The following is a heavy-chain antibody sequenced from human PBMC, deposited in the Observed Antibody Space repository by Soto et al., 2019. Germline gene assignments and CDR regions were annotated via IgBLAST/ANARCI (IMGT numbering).Heavy chain of an antibody. V-gene: IGHV1-8*01. D-gene: IGHD3-3*01. Sequence: QVQLVQSGAEVKKPGASVKVSCKASGYTFTSYDINWVRQATGQGLEWMGWMNPNSGNTGYAQKFQGRVTMTRNTSISTAYMELSSLRSEDTAVYYCARALPYYDFWSGYQSQYYFDYWGQGTLATVSS. CDR3: ARALPYYDFWSGYQSQYYFDY. CDR2: MNPNSGNT. J-gene: IGHJ4*02. CDR1: GYTFTSYD.